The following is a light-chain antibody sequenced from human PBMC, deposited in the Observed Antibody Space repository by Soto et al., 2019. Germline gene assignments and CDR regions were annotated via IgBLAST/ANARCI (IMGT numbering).Light chain of an antibody. CDR1: QSLVYSDGNTY. J-gene: IGKJ1*01. CDR2: QVS. V-gene: IGKV2-24*01. Sequence: VLTQTPLSSPVTLGQPASISCRSIQSLVYSDGNTYLSWLQQRPGQPPRLLIYQVSNRFSGVPDRFSGSGAGTDFTLKISRVEAEDVGVYSCIPFTHSPRTFGQGTKADIK. CDR3: IPFTHSPRT.